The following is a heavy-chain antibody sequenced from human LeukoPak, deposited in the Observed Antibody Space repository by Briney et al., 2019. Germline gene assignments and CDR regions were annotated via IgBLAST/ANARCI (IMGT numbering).Heavy chain of an antibody. D-gene: IGHD6-13*01. V-gene: IGHV4-39*01. Sequence: SETLSLTCTVSGGSISSSSYYWGWIRQPPGKGLEWIGSIYYSGSTYYNPSLKSRVTISVDTSKNQFSLKLSSVTAADTAVYYCAKALSSALYSSSWYPFDYWGQGTLVTVS. CDR2: IYYSGST. CDR1: GGSISSSSYY. J-gene: IGHJ4*02. CDR3: AKALSSALYSSSWYPFDY.